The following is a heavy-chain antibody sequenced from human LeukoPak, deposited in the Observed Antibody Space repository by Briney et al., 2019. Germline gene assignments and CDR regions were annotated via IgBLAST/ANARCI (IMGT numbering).Heavy chain of an antibody. CDR2: FDPEDGET. CDR1: GYTLTELS. D-gene: IGHD5-12*01. V-gene: IGHV1-24*01. CDR3: ATPVARNYYFDY. Sequence: GASVKVSCKVSGYTLTELSMHWVRQAPGKGLEWMGGFDPEDGETIYAQKFQGRVTMTEDTSTDTAYMELSSLRSEDTAVYYCATPVARNYYFDYWAREPWSPSPQ. J-gene: IGHJ4*02.